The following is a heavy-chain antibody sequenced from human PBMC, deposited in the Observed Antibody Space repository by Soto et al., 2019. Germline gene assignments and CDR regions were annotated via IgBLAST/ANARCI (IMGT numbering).Heavy chain of an antibody. Sequence: GGSLRLSCAASGFTFSSYWMHWVRQAPGKGLVWVSRINSDGSSTSYADSVKGRFTISRDNAKNTLYLQMNSLRAEDTAVYYCARGGPSIAAAGTYGFDYWGQGTLVTLSS. V-gene: IGHV3-74*01. J-gene: IGHJ4*02. CDR2: INSDGSST. D-gene: IGHD6-13*01. CDR3: ARGGPSIAAAGTYGFDY. CDR1: GFTFSSYW.